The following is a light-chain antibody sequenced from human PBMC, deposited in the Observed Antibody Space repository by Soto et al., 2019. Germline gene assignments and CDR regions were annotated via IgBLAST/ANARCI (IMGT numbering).Light chain of an antibody. CDR1: QSLLHSNGYNY. CDR2: LGS. J-gene: IGKJ1*01. Sequence: DIVMTQSPLSLPVTPGEPASISCRSSQSLLHSNGYNYLDWYLQKPGQSPQLLIYLGSNRASGVPDRFRGSGSGTDFTLKISRVEAEDVGVYYCMQDLQSWTFGQGTKVEIK. V-gene: IGKV2-28*01. CDR3: MQDLQSWT.